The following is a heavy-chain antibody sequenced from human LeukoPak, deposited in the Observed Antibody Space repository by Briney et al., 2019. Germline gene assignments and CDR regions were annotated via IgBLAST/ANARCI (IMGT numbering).Heavy chain of an antibody. D-gene: IGHD1-26*01. CDR1: GGSFSGYY. J-gene: IGHJ4*02. V-gene: IGHV4-34*01. CDR2: INHSGST. Sequence: SETLSLTCAVYGGSFSGYYWSWIRQPPGEGLEWIGEINHSGSTNYNPSLKSRVTISEDTSKNQFSLKLSSVTAADTAVYYCARGRGGSYYPRRFFDYWGQGTLVTVSS. CDR3: ARGRGGSYYPRRFFDY.